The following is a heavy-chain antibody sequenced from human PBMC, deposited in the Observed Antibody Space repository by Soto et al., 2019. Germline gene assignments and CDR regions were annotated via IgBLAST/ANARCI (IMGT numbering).Heavy chain of an antibody. CDR2: ISYDGSNK. CDR3: AKNGKQLVPSGAFDI. Sequence: QVQLVESGGGVVQPGRSLRLSCAASGFTFSSYGMHWVRQAPGKGLEWVAVISYDGSNKYYADSVKGRFTISRDNSKNTLYLQMNSLRAEDTAVYYCAKNGKQLVPSGAFDIWGQGTMVTVSS. CDR1: GFTFSSYG. V-gene: IGHV3-30*18. J-gene: IGHJ3*02. D-gene: IGHD6-13*01.